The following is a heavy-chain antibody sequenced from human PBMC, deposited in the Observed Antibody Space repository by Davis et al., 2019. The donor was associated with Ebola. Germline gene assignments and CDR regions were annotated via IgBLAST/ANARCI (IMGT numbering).Heavy chain of an antibody. V-gene: IGHV1-18*01. D-gene: IGHD2-2*01. CDR2: ISAYNGNT. Sequence: ASAKVSCKASGYTFTSYGISWVRQAPGQGLEWMGWISAYNGNTNYAQKLQGRVTMTTDTSTSTAYMELRSLRSDDTAVYYCAREGYCSSTSCYYDYYYYGMDVWGQGTTVTVSS. J-gene: IGHJ6*02. CDR3: AREGYCSSTSCYYDYYYYGMDV. CDR1: GYTFTSYG.